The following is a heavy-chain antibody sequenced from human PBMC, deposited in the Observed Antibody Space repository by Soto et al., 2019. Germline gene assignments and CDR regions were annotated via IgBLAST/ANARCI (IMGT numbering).Heavy chain of an antibody. CDR3: AKDGSPTYYDFWSGYYPTFNWFDL. V-gene: IGHV3-30*18. D-gene: IGHD3-3*01. J-gene: IGHJ5*02. Sequence: GGSLRLSCAASGFTFSSYGMHWVRQAPGKGLEWVAVISYDGSNKYYADSVKGRFTISRDNSKNTLYLQMNSLRAEDTAVYYCAKDGSPTYYDFWSGYYPTFNWFDLWGQGNLVTVSS. CDR2: ISYDGSNK. CDR1: GFTFSSYG.